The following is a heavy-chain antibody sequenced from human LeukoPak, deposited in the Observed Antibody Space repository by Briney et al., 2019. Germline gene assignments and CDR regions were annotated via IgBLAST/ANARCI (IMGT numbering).Heavy chain of an antibody. CDR3: ARRRTLGVSGGCCWFDP. V-gene: IGHV4-4*09. J-gene: IGHJ5*02. Sequence: SETLSLTCTVSGGSISSYYWSWIRQPPGKGLEWLGYIYTSESTNYNPPLKSRVTISVDTSKNQFSLKLSSVTAADTAVYYCARRRTLGVSGGCCWFDPWGQGTLVTVSS. D-gene: IGHD3-16*01. CDR1: GGSISSYY. CDR2: IYTSEST.